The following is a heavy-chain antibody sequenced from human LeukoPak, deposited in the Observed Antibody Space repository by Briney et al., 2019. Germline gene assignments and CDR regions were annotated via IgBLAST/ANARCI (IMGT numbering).Heavy chain of an antibody. J-gene: IGHJ4*02. Sequence: SETLSLTCTVSGGSISSYYWSWIRQPPGKGLEWIGYIYYSGSTNYNPSLKSRVTISVDTSKNQFSLKLSSVTAADTAVYYCAGSEVTLGYSYGSFDYWGQGTLVTVSS. CDR1: GGSISSYY. D-gene: IGHD5-18*01. V-gene: IGHV4-59*01. CDR2: IYYSGST. CDR3: AGSEVTLGYSYGSFDY.